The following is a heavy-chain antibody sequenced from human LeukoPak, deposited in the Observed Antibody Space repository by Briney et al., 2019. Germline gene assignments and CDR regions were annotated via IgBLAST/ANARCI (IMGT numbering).Heavy chain of an antibody. CDR1: GFTVSNNY. CDR2: SYSDSNT. CDR3: VRKNRDFHAAFDI. Sequence: GGSLRLSCAASGFTVSNNYMSWVRQAPGKGLEWVSISYSDSNTNYADSVKGRFTISRDTSQNTLSLQMNSLRAEDTAVYYCVRKNRDFHAAFDIWGRGTVVTDSS. J-gene: IGHJ3*02. D-gene: IGHD1-14*01. V-gene: IGHV3-53*01.